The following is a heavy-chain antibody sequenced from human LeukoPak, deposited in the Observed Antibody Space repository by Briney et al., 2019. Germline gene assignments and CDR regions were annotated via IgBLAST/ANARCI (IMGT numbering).Heavy chain of an antibody. CDR3: ATVLWGGQFDY. J-gene: IGHJ4*02. D-gene: IGHD2-21*01. Sequence: GGSLRLSCAASGVPYSGHEMPGLRQAPGKGLEWVSYIGSRGTTIYYADSVEGRFTISRDNAKGSLYLQMNSRRGEDRAVYYCATVLWGGQFDYWGQGTLVTVSS. CDR1: GVPYSGHE. V-gene: IGHV3-48*03. CDR2: IGSRGTTI.